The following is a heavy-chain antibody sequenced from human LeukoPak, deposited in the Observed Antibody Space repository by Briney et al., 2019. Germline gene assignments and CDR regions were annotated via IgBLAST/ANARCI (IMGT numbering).Heavy chain of an antibody. D-gene: IGHD3-16*02. Sequence: SETLSLTCTVSGGSISSYYRSWIRQPPGKGLEWIGEINHSGSTNYNPSLKSRVTISVDTSKNQFSLKLSSVTAADTAVYYCARHYDYVWGSYRFDYWGQGTLVTVSS. J-gene: IGHJ4*02. CDR1: GGSISSYY. CDR3: ARHYDYVWGSYRFDY. V-gene: IGHV4-34*01. CDR2: INHSGST.